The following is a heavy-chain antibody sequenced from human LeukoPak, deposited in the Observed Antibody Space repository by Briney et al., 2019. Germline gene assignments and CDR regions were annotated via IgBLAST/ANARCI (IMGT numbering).Heavy chain of an antibody. CDR1: GFTFSDYY. V-gene: IGHV3-30*18. CDR3: AKDLEAAYSYGAFDY. Sequence: PGGSLRLSCAASGFTFSDYYMSWIRQAPGKGLEWVAVISYDGSNKYYADSVKGRFTISRDNSKNTLYLQMNSLRAEDTAVYYCAKDLEAAYSYGAFDYWGQGTLVTVSS. J-gene: IGHJ4*02. CDR2: ISYDGSNK. D-gene: IGHD5-18*01.